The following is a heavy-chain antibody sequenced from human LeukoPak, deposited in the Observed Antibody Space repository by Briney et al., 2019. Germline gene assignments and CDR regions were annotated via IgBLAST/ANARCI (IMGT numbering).Heavy chain of an antibody. CDR2: ISSSSSYI. CDR3: ARANSAGDAFDI. J-gene: IGHJ3*02. V-gene: IGHV3-21*01. D-gene: IGHD5-18*01. CDR1: GFTFSSYS. Sequence: PGGSLRLSCAASGFTFSSYSMNWVRQAPGKGLEWVSSISSSSSYIYYADSVKGRFTISRDNAKNSLYLQMNSLRAEDTAVYYCARANSAGDAFDIWGQGTMVTVSS.